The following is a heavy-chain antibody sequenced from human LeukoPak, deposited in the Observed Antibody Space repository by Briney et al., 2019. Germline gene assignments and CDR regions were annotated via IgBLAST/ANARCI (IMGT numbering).Heavy chain of an antibody. D-gene: IGHD4-17*01. CDR3: ARGDYGDRDLDY. Sequence: GGSLRLSCAASGFTFSSYSMNWVRQAPGKGLEWVSYISSRSSSIYYADSVKGRFTLSRDNAKNSLYLQMNSLRDEDTAVYYCARGDYGDRDLDYWGQGTLVTVSS. J-gene: IGHJ4*02. V-gene: IGHV3-48*02. CDR1: GFTFSSYS. CDR2: ISSRSSSI.